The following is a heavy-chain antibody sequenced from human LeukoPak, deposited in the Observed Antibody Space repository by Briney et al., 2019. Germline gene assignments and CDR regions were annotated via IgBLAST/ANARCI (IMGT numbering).Heavy chain of an antibody. V-gene: IGHV3-23*01. J-gene: IGHJ4*02. CDR3: AKDFYDYVWGSYRYTRYFDY. CDR1: GFTFNSYA. CDR2: MSGGGGST. Sequence: GGSLRLSCAASGFTFNSYAMSWVRQAPGKGLEWVSAMSGGGGSTYYADSVKGRFTISRDNSKNTLYLQMNSLRAEDTAVYYCAKDFYDYVWGSYRYTRYFDYWGQGTLVTVSS. D-gene: IGHD3-16*02.